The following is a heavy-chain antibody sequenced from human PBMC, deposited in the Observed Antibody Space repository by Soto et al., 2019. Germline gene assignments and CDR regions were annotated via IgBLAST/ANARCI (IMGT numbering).Heavy chain of an antibody. J-gene: IGHJ5*02. D-gene: IGHD3-10*01. Sequence: QITLKESGPTLAKPTQPLTLTCTFSGFSLSTSGVGVGWIRQPPGKVLDWLALIYWDDDKRYSPTLKSRLTYTEGTPNKQVVLRMTNTDPVDTATYYCALSHRGVSEGYGWFDPWGQGTLVTVSS. CDR1: GFSLSTSGVG. CDR3: ALSHRGVSEGYGWFDP. CDR2: IYWDDDK. V-gene: IGHV2-5*02.